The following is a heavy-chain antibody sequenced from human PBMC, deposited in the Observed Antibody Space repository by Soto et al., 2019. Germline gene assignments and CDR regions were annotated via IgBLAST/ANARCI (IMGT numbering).Heavy chain of an antibody. Sequence: EVQLLDSGGGLVQPGGSLRLSCAASGFTFSSYAMRWVRQAPVKGLEWVSAISGSGGNTYYADSVKGRFTISRDNSKNTLYLQMNSLRAEDTVVYYCARRGSGSYYDYWGQGTLVTVSS. CDR2: ISGSGGNT. V-gene: IGHV3-23*01. D-gene: IGHD1-26*01. CDR1: GFTFSSYA. J-gene: IGHJ4*02. CDR3: ARRGSGSYYDY.